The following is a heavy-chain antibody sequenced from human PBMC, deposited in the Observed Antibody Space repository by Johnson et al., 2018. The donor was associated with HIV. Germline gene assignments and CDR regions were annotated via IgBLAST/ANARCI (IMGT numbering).Heavy chain of an antibody. V-gene: IGHV3-48*04. J-gene: IGHJ3*02. CDR3: ARGYILTGYSSVFDM. D-gene: IGHD3-9*01. CDR1: GFTFNNAW. CDR2: INWNSGSM. Sequence: VQLVESGGGLVQPGGSLRLSCAASGFTFNNAWMSWVRQAPGKGLEWVSGINWNSGSMDYADSVKGRFTISRDNAKNSLYLQMNSLRAEDTAVYYCARGYILTGYSSVFDMWGQGTMVTVSS.